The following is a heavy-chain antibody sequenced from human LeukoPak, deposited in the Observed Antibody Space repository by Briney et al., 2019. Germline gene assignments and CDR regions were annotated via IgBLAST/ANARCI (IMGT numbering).Heavy chain of an antibody. Sequence: ASVKVSCKASGGTFSSYAISSVRQAPGQGLEWMGGIIPIFGTANYAQKFQGRVTITTDESTSTAYRELSRLRSEDTAVYYCAREWSYYYDRSGYYNWFDPWGQGTLVTVSS. J-gene: IGHJ5*02. D-gene: IGHD3-22*01. CDR2: IIPIFGTA. CDR3: AREWSYYYDRSGYYNWFDP. V-gene: IGHV1-69*05. CDR1: GGTFSSYA.